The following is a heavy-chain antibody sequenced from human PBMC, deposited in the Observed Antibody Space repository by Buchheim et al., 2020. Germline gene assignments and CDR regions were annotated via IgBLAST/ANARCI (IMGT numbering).Heavy chain of an antibody. D-gene: IGHD4-11*01. Sequence: EVQLVDSGGGLVQPGESLRLSCAASGFSFSGYAMSWVRQAPGKGLEWVSSISGSGATTFNADSVKGRFTIASDNSKNRLYLQMNSLRAEDTAVYFCAKGSRGYTNYYFDYWGQGTL. J-gene: IGHJ4*02. V-gene: IGHV3-23*04. CDR2: ISGSGATT. CDR3: AKGSRGYTNYYFDY. CDR1: GFSFSGYA.